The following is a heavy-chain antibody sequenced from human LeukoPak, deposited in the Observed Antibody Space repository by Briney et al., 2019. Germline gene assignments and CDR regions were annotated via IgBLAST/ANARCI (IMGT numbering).Heavy chain of an antibody. CDR2: IYYSGST. CDR1: GGSIRSYY. CDR3: ARSGYSEYY. D-gene: IGHD5-18*01. V-gene: IGHV4-59*01. J-gene: IGHJ4*02. Sequence: SETLSLTCTVSGGSIRSYYWSWIRQPPGKGLEWIGYIYYSGSTNYNPSLKSRVTISVDTSKNQFSLKLSSVTAADTAVYYCARSGYSEYYWGQGTLVTVSS.